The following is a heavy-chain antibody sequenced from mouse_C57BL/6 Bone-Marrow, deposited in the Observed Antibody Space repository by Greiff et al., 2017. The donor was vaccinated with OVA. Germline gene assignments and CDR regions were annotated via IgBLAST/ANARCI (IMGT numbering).Heavy chain of an antibody. CDR1: GFTFSSYA. D-gene: IGHD2-3*01. J-gene: IGHJ3*01. V-gene: IGHV5-4*03. CDR3: ARARDFYDFAY. CDR2: ISDGGSYT. Sequence: EVKLVESGGGLVKPGGSLKLSCAASGFTFSSYAMSWVRQTPEKRLEWVATISDGGSYTYYPDNVKGRFTISRDNAKNNLYLQMSHLKSEDTAMYYCARARDFYDFAYWGQGTLVTVSA.